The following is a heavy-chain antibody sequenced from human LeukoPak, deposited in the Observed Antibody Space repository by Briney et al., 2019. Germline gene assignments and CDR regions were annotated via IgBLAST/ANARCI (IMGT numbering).Heavy chain of an antibody. CDR3: ARDSYYYDSSGLNYFDY. V-gene: IGHV1-18*01. CDR2: ISAYNGNT. J-gene: IGHJ4*02. Sequence: GESLKISCKASGYTFTSYGIGWVRQAPGQGLEWMGWISAYNGNTNYAQKLQGRVTMTTDTSTSTAYMELRSLRSDDTAVYYCARDSYYYDSSGLNYFDYWGQGTLVTVSS. D-gene: IGHD3-22*01. CDR1: GYTFTSYG.